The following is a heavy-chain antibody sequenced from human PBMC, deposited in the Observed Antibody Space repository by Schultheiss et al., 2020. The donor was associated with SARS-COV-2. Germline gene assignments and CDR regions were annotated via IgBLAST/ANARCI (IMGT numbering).Heavy chain of an antibody. Sequence: SETLSLTCAVSGYSISSGYYWGWIRQPPGKGLEWIGSIYHSGSTYYNPSLKSRVTISVDTSKNQFSLKLSSVTAADTAVYYCARAQYYYGSGSYYMGYYFDYWGQGTLVTVSS. V-gene: IGHV4-38-2*01. J-gene: IGHJ4*02. CDR1: GYSISSGYY. D-gene: IGHD3-10*01. CDR2: IYHSGST. CDR3: ARAQYYYGSGSYYMGYYFDY.